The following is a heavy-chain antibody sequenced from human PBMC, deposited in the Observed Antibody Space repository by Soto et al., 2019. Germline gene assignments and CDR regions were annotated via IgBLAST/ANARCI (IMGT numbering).Heavy chain of an antibody. CDR2: ISGSGGST. V-gene: IGHV3-23*01. Sequence: PGGSLRLSCAASGFTFSSYAMSWVRQAPGKGLEWVSAISGSGGSTYYADSVKGRFTISRDNSKNTLYLQMNSLRAEDTAVYYCAKDLSVFIVATIWPRAFDIWGQGTMVTVSS. D-gene: IGHD5-12*01. J-gene: IGHJ3*02. CDR3: AKDLSVFIVATIWPRAFDI. CDR1: GFTFSSYA.